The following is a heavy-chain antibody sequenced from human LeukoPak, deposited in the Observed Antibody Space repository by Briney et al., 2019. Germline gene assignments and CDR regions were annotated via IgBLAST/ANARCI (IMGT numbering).Heavy chain of an antibody. CDR1: GFTFSSYA. V-gene: IGHV3-30-3*01. D-gene: IGHD3-22*01. Sequence: PGRSLRLSCAASGFTFSSYAMHWVRQAPGKGLEWVAVISYDGSNKYYADSVKGRFTISRDNSKNTLYLQMNSLRAEDTAVYYCARGAIVVVITTSFDYWGQGTLVTVSS. CDR3: ARGAIVVVITTSFDY. CDR2: ISYDGSNK. J-gene: IGHJ4*02.